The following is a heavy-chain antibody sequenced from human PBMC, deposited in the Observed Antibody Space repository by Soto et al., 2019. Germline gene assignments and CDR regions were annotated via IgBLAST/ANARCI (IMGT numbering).Heavy chain of an antibody. CDR3: AAESPVLQFLVGAYYYYYGMDV. J-gene: IGHJ6*02. V-gene: IGHV1-58*01. D-gene: IGHD3-3*01. CDR2: IVVGSGNT. Sequence: QMQLVQSGPEVKKPGTSVKVSCKASGFTFTNSAVQWVRQARGQRLEWIGWIVVGSGNTNYAQKFQERVTITRDMSTSTAYMELSSLRSEDTAVYYCAAESPVLQFLVGAYYYYYGMDVWGQGPTVTVSS. CDR1: GFTFTNSA.